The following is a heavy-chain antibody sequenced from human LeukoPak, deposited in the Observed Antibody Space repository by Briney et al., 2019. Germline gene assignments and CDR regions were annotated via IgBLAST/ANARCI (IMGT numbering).Heavy chain of an antibody. D-gene: IGHD6-13*01. CDR2: IYNSGST. J-gene: IGHJ5*02. V-gene: IGHV4-38-2*02. Sequence: PSETLSLTCTVSGYSISSGYYWGWIRQAPGKGLEWIGSIYNSGSTYYNPSLKSRVTISVDTSKNQFSLKMSSVTAADTAVYYCARAYSSSWYWNWFDPWGQGTLVTVSS. CDR3: ARAYSSSWYWNWFDP. CDR1: GYSISSGYY.